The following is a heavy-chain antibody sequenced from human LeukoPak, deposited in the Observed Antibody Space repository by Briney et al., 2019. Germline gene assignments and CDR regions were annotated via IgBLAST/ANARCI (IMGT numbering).Heavy chain of an antibody. CDR3: ARPGMEEPSSDSSGLVDWFDP. CDR2: IYSGGST. CDR1: GFTVSSNY. J-gene: IGHJ5*02. Sequence: GGSLRLSCAASGFTVSSNYMSWVRQAPGKGLEWVSVIYSGGSTYYADSVKGRFTISRDNSKNTLYLQMNSLRAEDTAVYYCARPGMEEPSSDSSGLVDWFDPWGQGTLVTVSS. V-gene: IGHV3-53*05. D-gene: IGHD3-22*01.